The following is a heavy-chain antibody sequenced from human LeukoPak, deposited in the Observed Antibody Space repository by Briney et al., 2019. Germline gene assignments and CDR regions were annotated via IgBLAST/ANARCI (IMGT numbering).Heavy chain of an antibody. CDR1: GFTFSQYA. CDR3: ANNLTD. D-gene: IGHD3-9*01. J-gene: IGHJ4*02. CDR2: ISSNGDTT. V-gene: IGHV3-64*01. Sequence: GGSLRLSCATSGFTFSQYAMHWVRQAPGKGLEYVSAISSNGDTTFYANSVKGRFIISRDNSKNTLSLQMDSLRAEDMAVYYCANNLTDWGRGTLVTVSS.